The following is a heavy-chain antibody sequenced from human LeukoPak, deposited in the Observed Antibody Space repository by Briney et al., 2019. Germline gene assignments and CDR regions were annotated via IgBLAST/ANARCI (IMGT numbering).Heavy chain of an antibody. CDR2: INWNGGST. D-gene: IGHD6-13*01. J-gene: IGHJ4*02. CDR3: AKSFGPVIAAAGTGAD. CDR1: GFTFDDYG. Sequence: PGGSLRLSCAAAGFTFDDYGMSWVRQTPGKGLEWVSGINWNGGSTAYADSVKGRFTISRDNSKNTLYLQMNSLRAEDTAVYYCAKSFGPVIAAAGTGADWGQGTLVTVSS. V-gene: IGHV3-20*04.